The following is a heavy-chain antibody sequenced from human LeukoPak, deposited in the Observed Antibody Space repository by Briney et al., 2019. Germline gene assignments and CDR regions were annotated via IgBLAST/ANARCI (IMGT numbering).Heavy chain of an antibody. CDR3: ARGGRNFDWLSLTSGWFDP. CDR1: GFTFSSYD. CDR2: IWYDGSNR. D-gene: IGHD3-9*01. J-gene: IGHJ5*02. V-gene: IGHV3-33*01. Sequence: GGSLRLSCAASGFTFSSYDMHWVRQAPGKGLEWVAVIWYDGSNRYYADSVKGRFTISGDNSKSTLFLQMNSLRAEDTAVYYCARGGRNFDWLSLTSGWFDPWGQGTLVTVSS.